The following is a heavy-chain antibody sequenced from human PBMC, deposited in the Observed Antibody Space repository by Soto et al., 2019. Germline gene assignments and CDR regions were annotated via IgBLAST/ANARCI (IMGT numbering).Heavy chain of an antibody. V-gene: IGHV1-69*06. CDR2: IIPIFGTA. J-gene: IGHJ5*02. D-gene: IGHD3-22*01. CDR1: GGTFSSYA. CDR3: ARTAGVVVITYNWFDP. Sequence: SVKVSCKASGGTFSSYAISWVRQAPGQGLEWMGGIIPIFGTANYAQKFQGRVTITADKSTSTAYMELSSLRSEDTAVYYCARTAGVVVITYNWFDPWGQGTLVTVSS.